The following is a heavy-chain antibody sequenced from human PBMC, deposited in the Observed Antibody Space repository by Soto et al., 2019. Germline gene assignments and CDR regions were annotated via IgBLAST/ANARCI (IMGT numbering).Heavy chain of an antibody. D-gene: IGHD3-3*01. CDR3: ARDRYYDFWRGLDYYYYMDV. CDR2: INSDGSST. J-gene: IGHJ6*03. V-gene: IGHV3-74*01. CDR1: GFTFSSYW. Sequence: EVQLVESGGGLVQPGGSLRLSCAAPGFTFSSYWMHWVRQAPGKGLVWVSRINSDGSSTSYADSVKGRFTISRDNAKNTLYLQMNSLRAEDTAVYYCARDRYYDFWRGLDYYYYMDVWGKGTTVTVSS.